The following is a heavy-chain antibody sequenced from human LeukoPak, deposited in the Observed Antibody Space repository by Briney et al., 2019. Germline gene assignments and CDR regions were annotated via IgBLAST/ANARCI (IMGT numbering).Heavy chain of an antibody. CDR3: ARGPVRDDY. V-gene: IGHV3-23*01. J-gene: IGHJ4*02. CDR2: ISGSGAST. CDR1: GFTFSSYA. Sequence: GGSLRLSCAASGFTFSSYAMNWVRQAPGKGLEWVSVISGSGASTYYADSVKGRFTISRDNSKNTLYLQMNSLRAEDTAVYYCARGPVRDDYWGQGTLVTVSS.